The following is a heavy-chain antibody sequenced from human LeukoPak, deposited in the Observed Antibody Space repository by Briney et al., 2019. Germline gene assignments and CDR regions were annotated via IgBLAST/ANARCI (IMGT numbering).Heavy chain of an antibody. V-gene: IGHV4-59*11. D-gene: IGHD1-26*01. CDR2: IYYSGST. J-gene: IGHJ4*02. Sequence: SETLSLTCTVSGGSISSHYWSWIRQPPGKGLEWIGYIYYSGSTNYNPSLKSRVTISVDTSKNQFSLKLSSVTAADTAVYYCARPWDSGSYYFDYWGQGTLVTVSS. CDR1: GGSISSHY. CDR3: ARPWDSGSYYFDY.